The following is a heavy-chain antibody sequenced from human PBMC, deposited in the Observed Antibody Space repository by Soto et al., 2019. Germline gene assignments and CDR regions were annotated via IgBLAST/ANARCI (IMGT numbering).Heavy chain of an antibody. CDR1: GDSIRSYY. J-gene: IGHJ4*02. V-gene: IGHV4-59*01. CDR3: ARDRAYYESSGLYFDY. D-gene: IGHD3-22*01. CDR2: IYDSGST. Sequence: SETLSLTCTVSGDSIRSYYWSWIRQPPRKGLEWIGYIYDSGSTNYNPSLKSRVTISVDTSKSQFSLKLSSVTAADTAVYYCARDRAYYESSGLYFDYWGQGTLVTVSS.